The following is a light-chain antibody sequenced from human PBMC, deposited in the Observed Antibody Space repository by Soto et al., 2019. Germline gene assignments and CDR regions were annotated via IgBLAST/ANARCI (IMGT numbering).Light chain of an antibody. J-gene: IGLJ3*02. CDR1: SSDVGEYNY. CDR3: CSYAGSFTWV. CDR2: DVS. V-gene: IGLV2-11*01. Sequence: QSALTQPRSVSGSPGQSVTISCTGSSSDVGEYNYVSWYQHHPGNAPKLMIYDVSKRPSGVPDRFSGSKSGNTASLTISGLQAEDEADYYCCSYAGSFTWVFGGGTQLTVL.